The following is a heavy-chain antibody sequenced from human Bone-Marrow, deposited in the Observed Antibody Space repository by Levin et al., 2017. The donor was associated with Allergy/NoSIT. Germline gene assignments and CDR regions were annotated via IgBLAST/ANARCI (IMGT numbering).Heavy chain of an antibody. CDR2: IWYDGSNK. CDR3: ARGPRYWYFDL. J-gene: IGHJ2*01. Sequence: GESLKISCAASGFTFSSYGMHWVRQAPGKGLEWVAVIWYDGSNKYYADSVKGRFTISRDNSKNTLYLQMNSLRAEDTAVYYCARGPRYWYFDLWGRGTLVTVSS. CDR1: GFTFSSYG. V-gene: IGHV3-33*01.